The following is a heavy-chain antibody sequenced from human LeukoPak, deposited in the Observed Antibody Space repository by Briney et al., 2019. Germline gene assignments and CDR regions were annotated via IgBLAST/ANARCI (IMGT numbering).Heavy chain of an antibody. CDR1: GGSMSSYY. D-gene: IGHD2/OR15-2a*01. CDR2: IYYSGTT. CDR3: ARHGSTSSDDYFQH. V-gene: IGHV4-59*08. J-gene: IGHJ1*01. Sequence: SETLSLTCTVSGGSMSSYYWSWIRQPPGKGLEWIGYIYYSGTTNYNPSLKRRVTMSVDTSMNQFSLKMSSVTAADTAVYYCARHGSTSSDDYFQHWGQGTLVTVSS.